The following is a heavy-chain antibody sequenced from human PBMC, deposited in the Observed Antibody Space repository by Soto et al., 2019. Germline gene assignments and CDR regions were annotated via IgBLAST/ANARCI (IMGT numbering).Heavy chain of an antibody. CDR1: SYSISSGFF. CDR2: IYHTGGT. Sequence: SSETLSLTCVVSSYSISSGFFRACIRQPPAKGLEWVDSIYHTGGTNYNPSLRSQVSMSVDTSKNHFSLRLTYLTAADTAVYFCARDTNSLDLWGQGILVTVSS. CDR3: ARDTNSLDL. V-gene: IGHV4-38-2*02. J-gene: IGHJ5*02. D-gene: IGHD2-8*01.